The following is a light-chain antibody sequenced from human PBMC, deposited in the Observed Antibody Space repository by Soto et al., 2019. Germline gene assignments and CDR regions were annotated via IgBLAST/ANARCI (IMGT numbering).Light chain of an antibody. J-gene: IGKJ4*01. CDR1: EGIYSH. V-gene: IGKV1-9*01. CDR3: QQRNRNTL. CDR2: AAS. Sequence: DVQLTQSPSFVSSSVGDRVTITCRASEGIYSHLAWYQQKPGRAPKLLIYAASTLQSGVPSRFSGGGSGAEFTLTITALQPEDFATYYCQQRNRNTLFGGGTRVEIK.